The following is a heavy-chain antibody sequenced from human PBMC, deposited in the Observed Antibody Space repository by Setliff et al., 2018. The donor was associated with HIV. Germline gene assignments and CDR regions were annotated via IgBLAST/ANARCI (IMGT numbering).Heavy chain of an antibody. J-gene: IGHJ3*02. D-gene: IGHD2-2*01. CDR1: GGSFMGYY. CDR2: INHIGNT. CDR3: ARGPESVVPRMCAFDI. Sequence: SETLSLTCPVYGGSFMGYYWNWIRQPPGKGLEWLGEINHIGNTNSNPSLKSRVTISVDPSKSQFSLRLNSVTAADTATYYCARGPESVVPRMCAFDIWGQGTMVTV. V-gene: IGHV4-34*01.